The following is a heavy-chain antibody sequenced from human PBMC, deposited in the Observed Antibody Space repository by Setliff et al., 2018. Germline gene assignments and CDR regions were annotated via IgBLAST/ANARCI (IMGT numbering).Heavy chain of an antibody. D-gene: IGHD3-3*01. CDR2: INPNSGGT. CDR3: ARGPFLEWLLYFDY. V-gene: IGHV1-2*06. J-gene: IGHJ4*02. CDR1: GYTFTGYY. Sequence: ASVKVSCKASGYTFTGYYMHWVRQAPGQGLEWMGRINPNSGGTNYAQKFQGRVTMTRDTSISTAYMELSRLRSDDTAVYYCARGPFLEWLLYFDYWGQGTRVTVSS.